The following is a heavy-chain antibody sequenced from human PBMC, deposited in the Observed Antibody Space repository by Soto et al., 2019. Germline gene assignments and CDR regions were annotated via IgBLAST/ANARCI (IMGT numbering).Heavy chain of an antibody. Sequence: SGPTLVNPTAPLTLTCTFSGFSLTSPGMCVSWIRQPPGKALEWLALIERDDDDKYYSTSLKTRLTISKDTRKNQVVLTMANMDPADTGTYYCARSIRGSRRFNGMDVWGQGTTVTVSS. CDR2: IERDDDDK. CDR3: ARSIRGSRRFNGMDV. J-gene: IGHJ6*02. V-gene: IGHV2-70*13. CDR1: GFSLTSPGMC. D-gene: IGHD1-20*01.